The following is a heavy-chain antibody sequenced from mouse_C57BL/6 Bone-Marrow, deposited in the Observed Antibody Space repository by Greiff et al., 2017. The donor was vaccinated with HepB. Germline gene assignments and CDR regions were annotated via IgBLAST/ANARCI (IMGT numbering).Heavy chain of an antibody. D-gene: IGHD1-1*01. J-gene: IGHJ2*01. CDR3: AREATVVAPYFDY. V-gene: IGHV1-42*01. Sequence: EVQLVESGPELVKPGASVKISCKASGYSFTGYYMNWVKQSPEKSLEWIGEINPSTGGTTYNQKFKAKATLTVDKSSSTAYMQLKSLTSEDSAVYYCAREATVVAPYFDYWGQGTTLTVSS. CDR1: GYSFTGYY. CDR2: INPSTGGT.